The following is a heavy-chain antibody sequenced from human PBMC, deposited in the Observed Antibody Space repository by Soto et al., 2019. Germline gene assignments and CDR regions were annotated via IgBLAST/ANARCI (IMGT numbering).Heavy chain of an antibody. CDR1: GFTFSTYT. V-gene: IGHV3-23*01. Sequence: EVQLLESGGGLVQPGGSLRLSCVASGFTFSTYTMSWVRQAPGKGLEWVSVISGSGGSPSYADSVQGRFSISRDNPKNTLYLQKNSLRGEDTAMYYCAKARCSTTSCYVPDYWGQGTLVTVSS. D-gene: IGHD2-2*01. CDR3: AKARCSTTSCYVPDY. J-gene: IGHJ4*02. CDR2: ISGSGGSP.